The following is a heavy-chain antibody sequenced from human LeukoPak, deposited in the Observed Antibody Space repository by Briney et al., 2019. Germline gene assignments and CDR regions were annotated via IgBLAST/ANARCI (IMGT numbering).Heavy chain of an antibody. Sequence: GGSLRLSWAASGXTFRLYSVNWVRQAPGKGLEWVSYIRSSDGAIAYADSVKGRFTISRDDAKNSLYLQMNSLRDEDAAVYYCAKDRDWAFDYWGQGTLITVSS. V-gene: IGHV3-48*02. CDR3: AKDRDWAFDY. CDR2: IRSSDGAI. CDR1: GXTFRLYS. D-gene: IGHD3-9*01. J-gene: IGHJ4*02.